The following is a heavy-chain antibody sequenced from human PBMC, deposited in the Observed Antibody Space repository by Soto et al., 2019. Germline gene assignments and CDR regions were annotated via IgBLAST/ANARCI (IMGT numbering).Heavy chain of an antibody. CDR3: ARVAGHMITFGGVIDPYFDY. CDR2: ITGSGAGS. V-gene: IGHV3-23*01. Sequence: AGSLSLSCAVSGFSVSSNHMNWVRQAPGKGLEWVSGITGSGAGSYYSDSVKGRFTISRDNSKNTLYLQMNSLRAEDTAVYYCARVAGHMITFGGVIDPYFDYWGQGTLVTVSS. CDR1: GFSVSSNH. D-gene: IGHD3-16*02. J-gene: IGHJ4*02.